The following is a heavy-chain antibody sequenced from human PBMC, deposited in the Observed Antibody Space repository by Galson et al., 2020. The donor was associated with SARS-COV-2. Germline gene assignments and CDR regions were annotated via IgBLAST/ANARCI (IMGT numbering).Heavy chain of an antibody. D-gene: IGHD3-22*01. J-gene: IGHJ6*02. CDR3: ARDPRAYESALLDYGVED. Sequence: SETLSLTCAVSGVSITSNNWWIWVRQTPGRGLEWIGEIHHGRSPNYNPSLRSRLTISIDTSKNQFSLRLNSVTAADTAVYFCARDPRAYESALLDYGVEDWGEGSSVAVTS. CDR2: IHHGRSP. V-gene: IGHV4-4*02. CDR1: GVSITSNNW.